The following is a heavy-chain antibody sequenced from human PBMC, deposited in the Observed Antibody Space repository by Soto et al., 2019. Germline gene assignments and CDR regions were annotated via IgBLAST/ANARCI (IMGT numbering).Heavy chain of an antibody. J-gene: IGHJ6*02. Sequence: QVQLVESGGGVVQPGRSLRLSCAASGFTFSSYGMHWVRQAPGKGLEWVAVISYDGSNKYYADSVKGRFTISRDNSKNTLYLQMNSLRAEDMAVYYCAKTVAVTTNYYYYGMDVWGQGTTVTVSS. V-gene: IGHV3-30*18. D-gene: IGHD4-17*01. CDR1: GFTFSSYG. CDR2: ISYDGSNK. CDR3: AKTVAVTTNYYYYGMDV.